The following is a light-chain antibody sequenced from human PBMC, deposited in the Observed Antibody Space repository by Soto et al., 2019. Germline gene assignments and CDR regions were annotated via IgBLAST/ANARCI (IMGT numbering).Light chain of an antibody. CDR2: GAS. J-gene: IGKJ1*01. Sequence: DIVLTQSPGTLSLSPGERATLSCRASQSLSSSYLAWYQQKPGQAPRLLIYGASSRATGIPDRFSGSGSGTDFTLTISRLEPEDFAVYYCQQYGSSFRTFGQGTKVEI. V-gene: IGKV3-20*01. CDR1: QSLSSSY. CDR3: QQYGSSFRT.